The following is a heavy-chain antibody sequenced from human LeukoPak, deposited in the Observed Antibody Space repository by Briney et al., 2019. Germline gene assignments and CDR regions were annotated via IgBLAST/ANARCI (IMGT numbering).Heavy chain of an antibody. J-gene: IGHJ5*02. CDR2: FDAADEKT. CDR1: GYPLSKLS. V-gene: IGHV1-24*01. D-gene: IGHD3-10*01. Sequence: GASVKVSCKVSGYPLSKLSMHWLRQAPGKGPEWMGGFDAADEKTIYAQQFQGRVTMTEDTSTDTAYMELSGLRSEDTAIYYCAPSPPPDGPYYDNWFDPWGQGTLVTVSS. CDR3: APSPPPDGPYYDNWFDP.